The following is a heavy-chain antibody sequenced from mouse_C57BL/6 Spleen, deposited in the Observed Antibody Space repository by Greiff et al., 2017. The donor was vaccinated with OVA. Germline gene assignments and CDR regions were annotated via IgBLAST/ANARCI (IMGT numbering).Heavy chain of an antibody. CDR3: ARALYDYDGYYAMDY. V-gene: IGHV1-78*01. J-gene: IGHJ4*01. D-gene: IGHD2-4*01. CDR2: IYPRDGST. Sequence: LQESDAELVKPGASVKISCKVSGYTFTDHTIHWMKQRPEQGLEWIGYIYPRDGSTKYNEKFKGKATLTADKSSSTAYMQLNSLTSEDSAVYFCARALYDYDGYYAMDYWGQGTSVTVSS. CDR1: GYTFTDHT.